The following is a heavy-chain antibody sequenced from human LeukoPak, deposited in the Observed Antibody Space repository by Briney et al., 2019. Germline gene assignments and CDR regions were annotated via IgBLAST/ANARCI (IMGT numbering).Heavy chain of an antibody. D-gene: IGHD3-10*01. J-gene: IGHJ5*02. CDR3: ARGDTRVPSGSYPRWFDP. V-gene: IGHV4-30-2*01. CDR1: GGSISSGGYY. Sequence: SETLSLTCTVSGGSISSGGYYWSWIRQPPGKGLEWIGYIYHSGSTYYNPSLKSRVTISVDRSKNQFSLKLSSVTAADTAVYYCARGDTRVPSGSYPRWFDPWGQGTLVTVSS. CDR2: IYHSGST.